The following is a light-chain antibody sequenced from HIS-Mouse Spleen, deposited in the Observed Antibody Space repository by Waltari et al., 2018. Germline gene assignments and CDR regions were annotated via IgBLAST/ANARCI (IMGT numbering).Light chain of an antibody. CDR2: RAS. Sequence: DIVMTQSPDSLAVSLGERVTINCKSSQSVLSTSNKETYVAWYQQKPGQPPKLLIYRASTRESGVPDRFSGSGSGTDFALTISSLQAEDVAVYYCQQYYSTPYTFGQGTKLEIK. V-gene: IGKV4-1*01. CDR1: QSVLSTSNKETY. CDR3: QQYYSTPYT. J-gene: IGKJ2*01.